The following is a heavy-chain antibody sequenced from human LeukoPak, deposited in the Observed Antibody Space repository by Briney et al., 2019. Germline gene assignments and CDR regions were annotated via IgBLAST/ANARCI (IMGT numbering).Heavy chain of an antibody. V-gene: IGHV4-39*01. CDR1: GDSISSSSYY. CDR2: IYYSGST. D-gene: IGHD4-23*01. CDR3: ARGGVTRYYYYYKGV. J-gene: IGHJ6*03. Sequence: SETLSLTCTVSGDSISSSSYYWGWIRQPPGKGLEWIGCIYYSGSTYYNPSLKSRVTISVDTSKNQFSLKLSSVTAADTAVYYCARGGVTRYYYYYKGVWGKGTTVTVSS.